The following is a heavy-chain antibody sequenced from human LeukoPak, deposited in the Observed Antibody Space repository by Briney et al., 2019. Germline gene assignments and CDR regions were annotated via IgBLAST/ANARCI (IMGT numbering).Heavy chain of an antibody. V-gene: IGHV3-21*01. D-gene: IGHD6-19*01. CDR1: GFTFSSYS. J-gene: IGHJ4*02. CDR2: ISSSSSYI. Sequence: PGGSLRLSCAASGFTFSSYSMNWVRQAPGKGLEWVSSISSSSSYIYYADSVKGRFTISRGNSKNTLYLQMNSLRAEDTAVYYCAKERIAVAGTLTYWGQGTLVTVSS. CDR3: AKERIAVAGTLTY.